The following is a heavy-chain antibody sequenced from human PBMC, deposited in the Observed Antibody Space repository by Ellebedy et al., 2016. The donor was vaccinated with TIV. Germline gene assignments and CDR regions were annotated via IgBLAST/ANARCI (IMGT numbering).Heavy chain of an antibody. CDR3: ARLGLDRVTRAYYFDY. V-gene: IGHV4-39*01. Sequence: MPSETLSLTCIVFGGSISKTSYYWGWIRQSPGKGLEWLGNIYYSGSTYYNPSLKSRVTISIDAFKNQFSLKLSSVTAADTAVYYCARLGLDRVTRAYYFDYWGQGTLVTVSS. D-gene: IGHD3-10*01. J-gene: IGHJ4*02. CDR2: IYYSGST. CDR1: GGSISKTSYY.